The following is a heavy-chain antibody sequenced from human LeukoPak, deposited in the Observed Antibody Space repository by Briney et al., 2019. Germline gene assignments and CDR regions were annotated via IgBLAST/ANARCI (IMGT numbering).Heavy chain of an antibody. D-gene: IGHD2-21*02. J-gene: IGHJ2*01. Sequence: SETLSLTCAVYGGPSSGYYWSWIRQSPGKGLEWIGEINQSGSTTYKPSLKGRVTISVDTSKTQFSLKLSSVTAADTAVYYCARGKEYCGGDCFSSWYFDLWGRGTLVTVSS. CDR1: GGPSSGYY. CDR3: ARGKEYCGGDCFSSWYFDL. CDR2: INQSGST. V-gene: IGHV4-34*01.